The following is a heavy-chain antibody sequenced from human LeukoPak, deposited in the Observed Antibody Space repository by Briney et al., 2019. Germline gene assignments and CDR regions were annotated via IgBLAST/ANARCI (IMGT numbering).Heavy chain of an antibody. CDR2: ITNSGNSK. CDR3: VRARYSADSYYFDY. Sequence: GGSLRLSCAASEFTFSSYSMNWVRQAPGKGLEWVSYITNSGNSKSYADSVKGRFTISRDNTKNSLYLQMNGLRAEDTAVYYCVRARYSADSYYFDYWGQGTLVTVSS. CDR1: EFTFSSYS. J-gene: IGHJ4*02. D-gene: IGHD5-18*01. V-gene: IGHV3-48*01.